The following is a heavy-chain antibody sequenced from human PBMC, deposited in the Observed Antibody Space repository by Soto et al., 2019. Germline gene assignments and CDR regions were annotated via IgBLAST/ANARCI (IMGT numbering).Heavy chain of an antibody. Sequence: QVQLQESGPGLVKPSQTLSLACSVSGASINSGGYFWSWIRQLPGKGLEWIGYIHYSGSTYYNPSLKSRVVVSMDTSKNDFSLKLSSVTAADTAVFYCARGFVETAMAFDYWGQGALVTVSS. CDR2: IHYSGST. CDR3: ARGFVETAMAFDY. D-gene: IGHD5-18*01. J-gene: IGHJ4*02. V-gene: IGHV4-31*03. CDR1: GASINSGGYF.